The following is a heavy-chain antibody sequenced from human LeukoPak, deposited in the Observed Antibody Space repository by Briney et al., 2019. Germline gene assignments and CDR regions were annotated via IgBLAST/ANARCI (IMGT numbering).Heavy chain of an antibody. CDR1: GFTFSSYG. Sequence: QTGGSLRLSCAASGFTFSSYGMHWVRQAPGKGLEWVAFIRYDGSNKYYADSVKGRFTISRDNSKNTLYLQMNSLRAEDTAVYYCAKDRAWNYYDSSGPFDYWGQGTLVTVSS. D-gene: IGHD3-22*01. CDR2: IRYDGSNK. CDR3: AKDRAWNYYDSSGPFDY. V-gene: IGHV3-30*02. J-gene: IGHJ4*02.